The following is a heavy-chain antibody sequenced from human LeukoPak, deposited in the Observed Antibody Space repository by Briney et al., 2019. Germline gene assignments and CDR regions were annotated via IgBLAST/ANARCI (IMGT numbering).Heavy chain of an antibody. Sequence: PGGSLGLSCAASGFTFSSYGMHWVRQAPGMGLEWVAVISYDGSNKYYADSVKGRFTISRDNSKNTVYLQMNSLRAEDTAVYYCARESSGWLHLFDYWGQGTLVTVSS. CDR3: ARESSGWLHLFDY. V-gene: IGHV3-30*03. D-gene: IGHD5-24*01. CDR1: GFTFSSYG. CDR2: ISYDGSNK. J-gene: IGHJ4*02.